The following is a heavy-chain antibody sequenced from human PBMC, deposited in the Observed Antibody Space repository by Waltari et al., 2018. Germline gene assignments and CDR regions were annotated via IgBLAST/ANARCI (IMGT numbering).Heavy chain of an antibody. Sequence: QVQLQQWGAGLLKPSETLSLTCAVYGGSFSGYYWSWIRQPPGKGLEWIGEINHSGSTNYNPSLKSRVTISVDTSKNQFSLKLSSVTAADTAVYYCARGRSSWYRYFQHWGQGTLVTVSS. J-gene: IGHJ1*01. V-gene: IGHV4-34*01. CDR1: GGSFSGYY. D-gene: IGHD6-13*01. CDR2: INHSGST. CDR3: ARGRSSWYRYFQH.